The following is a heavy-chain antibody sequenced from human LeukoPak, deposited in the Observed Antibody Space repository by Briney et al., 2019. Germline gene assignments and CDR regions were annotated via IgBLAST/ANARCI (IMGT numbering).Heavy chain of an antibody. Sequence: GGSLRLSCAASGFTFSNYWMTWVRQAPGKGLEWVANIKQDGTEKYYVDSVKGRFTISRDNAKNTLYLQMDSLRAEDTGVYYCARSNQADDYWGQGTLVTVSS. CDR1: GFTFSNYW. J-gene: IGHJ4*02. CDR3: ARSNQADDY. D-gene: IGHD1-14*01. CDR2: IKQDGTEK. V-gene: IGHV3-7*01.